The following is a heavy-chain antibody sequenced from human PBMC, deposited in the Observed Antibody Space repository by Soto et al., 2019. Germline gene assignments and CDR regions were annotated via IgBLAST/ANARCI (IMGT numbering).Heavy chain of an antibody. CDR3: ARRGVGAAAVAVWFEP. D-gene: IGHD6-13*01. CDR1: GGSFMGYY. CDR2: INHSGST. J-gene: IGHJ5*02. Sequence: PSETLSLSCAVYGGSFMGYYWSWIRQPPGKGLEWIGEINHSGSTNYNPSLKSRVTISLDTSKNQFSLNLSSVTAADTAVYYCARRGVGAAAVAVWFEPWGQGTPVTVSS. V-gene: IGHV4-34*01.